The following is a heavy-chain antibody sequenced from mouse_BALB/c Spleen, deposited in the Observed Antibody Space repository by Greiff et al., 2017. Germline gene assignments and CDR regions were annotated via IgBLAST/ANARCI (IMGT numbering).Heavy chain of an antibody. J-gene: IGHJ3*01. CDR3: ARSLGSSGFAY. Sequence: VQLQQSGGGLVQPGGSRKLSCAASGFTFSSFGMHWVRQAPEKGLEWVAYISSGSSTIYYADTVKGRFTISRDNPKNTLFLQMTSLRSEDTAMHYCARSLGSSGFAYWGQGTLVTVSA. CDR1: GFTFSSFG. V-gene: IGHV5-17*02. D-gene: IGHD4-1*01. CDR2: ISSGSSTI.